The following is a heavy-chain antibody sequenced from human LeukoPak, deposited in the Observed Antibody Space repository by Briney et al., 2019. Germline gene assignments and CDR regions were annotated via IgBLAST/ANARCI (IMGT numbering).Heavy chain of an antibody. CDR2: ISGSGGGT. CDR3: AKVHGWGRQLGYYFDY. CDR1: GFTFSNYA. V-gene: IGHV3-23*01. Sequence: GGSLRLSCAASGFTFSNYAMNWVRQAPGKGLEWVSGISGSGGGTYYTDSVKGRFAISRDDSKNTLFLQMNSLRDEDTAIYYCAKVHGWGRQLGYYFDYWGQGTLVTVSS. D-gene: IGHD2-15*01. J-gene: IGHJ4*02.